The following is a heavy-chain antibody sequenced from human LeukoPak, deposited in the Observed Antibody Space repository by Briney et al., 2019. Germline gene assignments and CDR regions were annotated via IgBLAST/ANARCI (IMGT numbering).Heavy chain of an antibody. CDR2: IYYSGST. V-gene: IGHV4-39*07. CDR3: ARDGFGELLYQVDY. J-gene: IGHJ4*02. Sequence: SETLSLTCTVSGGSISSSSYYWGWIRQPPGKGLEWIGSIYYSGSTYYNPSLKSRVTISVDTSKNQFSLKLSSVTAADTAVYYCARDGFGELLYQVDYWGQGTLVTVSS. D-gene: IGHD3-10*01. CDR1: GGSISSSSYY.